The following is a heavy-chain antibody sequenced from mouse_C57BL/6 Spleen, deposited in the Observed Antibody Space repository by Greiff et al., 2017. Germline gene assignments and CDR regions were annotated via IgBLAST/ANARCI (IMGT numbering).Heavy chain of an antibody. V-gene: IGHV1-64*01. D-gene: IGHD2-5*01. CDR2: IHPNSGST. CDR1: GYTFTSYW. Sequence: QVQLKESGAELVKPGASVKLSCKASGYTFTSYWMHWVKQRPGQGLEWIGMIHPNSGSTNYNEKFKSKATLTVDKSSSTAYMQLSSLTSEDSAVYYCARAYYSKGGFDYWGQGTTLTVSS. J-gene: IGHJ2*01. CDR3: ARAYYSKGGFDY.